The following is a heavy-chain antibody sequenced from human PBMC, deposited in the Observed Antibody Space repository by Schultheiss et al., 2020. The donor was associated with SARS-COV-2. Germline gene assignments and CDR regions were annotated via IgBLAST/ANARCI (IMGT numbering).Heavy chain of an antibody. CDR3: AKVLSGTTGYYYYYYMDV. J-gene: IGHJ6*03. Sequence: GGSLRLSCAVSGLTFGNYPMGWVRQAPGKGLEWVSGIIATGRSTYYADSVKGRFTISRDNSKSTLSLQMNSLRVEDTAVYYCAKVLSGTTGYYYYYYMDVWGKGTTVTVSS. CDR1: GLTFGNYP. V-gene: IGHV3-23*01. D-gene: IGHD1-7*01. CDR2: IIATGRST.